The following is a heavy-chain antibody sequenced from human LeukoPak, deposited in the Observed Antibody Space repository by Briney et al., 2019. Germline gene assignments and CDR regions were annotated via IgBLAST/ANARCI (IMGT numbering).Heavy chain of an antibody. J-gene: IGHJ4*02. V-gene: IGHV1-46*01. Sequence: ASVKVSCKASGYTFTSYHMHWVRQAPGQGLEWMGIINPSGGTTNYAQKLQGRVTMTTDTSTSTAYMELRSLRSDDTAVYYCARDLKMGYSSGRYSWGTGSSNDYWGQGTLVTVSS. CDR3: ARDLKMGYSSGRYSWGTGSSNDY. D-gene: IGHD6-19*01. CDR1: GYTFTSYH. CDR2: INPSGGTT.